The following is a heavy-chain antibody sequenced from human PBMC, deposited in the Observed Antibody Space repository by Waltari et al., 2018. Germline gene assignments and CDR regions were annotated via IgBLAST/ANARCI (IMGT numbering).Heavy chain of an antibody. CDR1: GYTLTELT. Sequence: QVQLVQSGAEVKKPGASVKVSCKVSGYTLTELTLHWVRQAPGKGLEWMVGFDPEDGETIYAQKFQGRVTMTEDTSTDTAYMELSSLRSEDTAVYYCATAYYDSSGYLSFDYWGQGTLVTVSS. D-gene: IGHD3-22*01. CDR2: FDPEDGET. J-gene: IGHJ4*02. CDR3: ATAYYDSSGYLSFDY. V-gene: IGHV1-24*01.